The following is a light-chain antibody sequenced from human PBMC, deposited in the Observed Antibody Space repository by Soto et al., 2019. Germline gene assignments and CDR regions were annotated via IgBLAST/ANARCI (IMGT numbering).Light chain of an antibody. CDR2: EVS. Sequence: QSALTQPASVSGSPGQSITISCTGTSSDIGAYNYVSWYQQYPGKAPKLMIYEVSNRPSGVSNRFSGSKSGNTASLTISGLQAEDEADYYCSSYTFTTTRVFGGGTKVTVL. J-gene: IGLJ3*02. CDR1: SSDIGAYNY. V-gene: IGLV2-14*01. CDR3: SSYTFTTTRV.